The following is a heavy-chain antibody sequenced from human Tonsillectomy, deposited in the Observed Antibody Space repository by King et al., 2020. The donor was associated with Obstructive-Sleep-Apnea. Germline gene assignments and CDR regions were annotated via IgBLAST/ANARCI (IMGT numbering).Heavy chain of an antibody. V-gene: IGHV3-30*18. D-gene: IGHD2-2*01. CDR1: GFTFSIYG. J-gene: IGHJ4*02. CDR3: AKDQSEVVHTRAMDY. CDR2: ISYHGSNK. Sequence: VQLVESGGGVVQPGRSLRLSCAASGFTFSIYGMHWVRQAPGKGLEWVAVISYHGSNKYYADPVKGRFTISRDNSKNTLYLQMNSLRADDTAVYYCAKDQSEVVHTRAMDYWGQGTLVTVSS.